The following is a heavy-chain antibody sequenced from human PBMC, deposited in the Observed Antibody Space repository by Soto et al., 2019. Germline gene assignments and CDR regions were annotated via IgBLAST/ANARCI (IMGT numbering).Heavy chain of an antibody. CDR3: ARDASPHSSGWYVPSVY. J-gene: IGHJ4*02. CDR1: GFTFSSYA. CDR2: ISGSGGST. Sequence: GGSLRLSCAASGFTFSSYAMSWVRQAPGKGLEWVSAISGSGGSTYYADSVKGRFTISRDNSKNTLYLQMNSLRAEDTALYHCARDASPHSSGWYVPSVYWGQGTLVTVSS. D-gene: IGHD6-19*01. V-gene: IGHV3-23*01.